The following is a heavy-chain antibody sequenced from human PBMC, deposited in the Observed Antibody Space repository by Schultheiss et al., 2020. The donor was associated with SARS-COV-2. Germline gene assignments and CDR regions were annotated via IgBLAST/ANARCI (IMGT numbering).Heavy chain of an antibody. V-gene: IGHV4-34*01. CDR3: ASAYDILTGYYPHGMDV. D-gene: IGHD3-9*01. J-gene: IGHJ6*02. Sequence: SETLSLTCTVSGGSLSSYYWSWIRQPPGKGLEWIGEINHSGSTNYNPSLKSRVTISVDTSKNQFSLKLSSVTAADTAVYYCASAYDILTGYYPHGMDVWGQGTTVTVSS. CDR1: GGSLSSYY. CDR2: INHSGST.